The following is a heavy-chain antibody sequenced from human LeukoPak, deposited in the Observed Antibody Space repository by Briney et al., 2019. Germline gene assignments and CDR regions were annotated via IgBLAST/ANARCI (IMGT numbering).Heavy chain of an antibody. D-gene: IGHD2-2*01. CDR3: ARDLIGNIVVVPAATPRNNWFDP. CDR1: GYTFTSYG. V-gene: IGHV1-18*01. Sequence: ASVKVSCTASGYTFTSYGISWVRQAPGQGLEWMGWISAYNGNTNYAQKLQGRVTMTTDTSTSTAYMELRSLRSDDTAVYYCARDLIGNIVVVPAATPRNNWFDPWGQGTLVTVSS. J-gene: IGHJ5*02. CDR2: ISAYNGNT.